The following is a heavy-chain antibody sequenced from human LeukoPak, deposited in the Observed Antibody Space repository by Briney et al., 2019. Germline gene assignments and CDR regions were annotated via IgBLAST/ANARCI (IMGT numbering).Heavy chain of an antibody. CDR3: ARDLSIGTTVLDY. V-gene: IGHV3-7*01. D-gene: IGHD4-11*01. J-gene: IGHJ4*02. CDR2: IKEDGSEK. CDR1: GFTFSTYW. Sequence: GGSLRLSCVASGFTFSTYWMNWVRQAPGKGLEWVATIKEDGSEKFYVDSAKGRFTISRDNAKNSLYLQMNSLRPEDTAVYYCARDLSIGTTVLDYWGQGTLVTVSS.